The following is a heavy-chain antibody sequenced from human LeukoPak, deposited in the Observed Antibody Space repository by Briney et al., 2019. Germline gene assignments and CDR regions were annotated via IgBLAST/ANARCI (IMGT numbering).Heavy chain of an antibody. CDR1: GFTFSSYA. J-gene: IGHJ4*02. CDR3: AKSTYWSNPYYFDY. CDR2: ISGSGGST. V-gene: IGHV3-23*01. D-gene: IGHD2-2*01. Sequence: GGSLRLSCAASGFTFSSYAMSWVRQAPGRGLEWVSGISGSGGSTYYADSVKGRFTISRDNSKNTLYLQMNSLRAEDTAVYYCAKSTYWSNPYYFDYWGQGTLVTVSS.